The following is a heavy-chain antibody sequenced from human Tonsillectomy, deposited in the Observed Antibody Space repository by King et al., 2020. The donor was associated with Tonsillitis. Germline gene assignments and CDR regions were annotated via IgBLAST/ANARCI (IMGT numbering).Heavy chain of an antibody. Sequence: QLVESGPEVKKPGTSVKVSCKASGFTFTSSAVQWVRQARGQRLEWIGWIVVGSGNTNYAQKFQERVTITRDMSTSTAYMELSSLRSEDTAVYYCAAANEFGGGDCYSFDPWGQGTLVTVSS. V-gene: IGHV1-58*01. J-gene: IGHJ5*02. CDR3: AAANEFGGGDCYSFDP. CDR2: IVVGSGNT. CDR1: GFTFTSSA. D-gene: IGHD2-21*02.